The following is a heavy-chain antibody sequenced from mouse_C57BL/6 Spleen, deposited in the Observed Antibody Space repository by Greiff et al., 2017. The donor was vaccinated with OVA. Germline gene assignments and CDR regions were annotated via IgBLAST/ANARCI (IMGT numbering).Heavy chain of an antibody. CDR3: ARDYYGSSDY. D-gene: IGHD1-1*01. CDR2: ISGGGGNT. J-gene: IGHJ2*01. CDR1: GFTFSSYT. V-gene: IGHV5-9*01. Sequence: EVKLVESGGGLVKPGGSLKLSCAASGFTFSSYTMSWVRQTPEKRLEWVATISGGGGNTYYPDSVKGRFTFSGDNAKNTLYLQMSSLRSEDAALYYCARDYYGSSDYWGQGTTLTVSS.